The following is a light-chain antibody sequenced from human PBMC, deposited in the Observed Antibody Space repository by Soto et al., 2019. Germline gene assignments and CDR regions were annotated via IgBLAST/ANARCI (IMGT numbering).Light chain of an antibody. J-gene: IGKJ3*01. Sequence: EVVLTQSPATMSLYPGEGATLSCRASQSVSTYLGWYQQKPGQAPRLLIFEASKRATGIPDRISGSGSGTDFTLTISSLEPEDFAVYYCQERSKWPMVTFGPGTKVD. CDR1: QSVSTY. CDR2: EAS. CDR3: QERSKWPMVT. V-gene: IGKV3-11*01.